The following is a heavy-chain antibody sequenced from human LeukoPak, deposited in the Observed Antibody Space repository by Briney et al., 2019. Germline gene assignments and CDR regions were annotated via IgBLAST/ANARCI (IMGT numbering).Heavy chain of an antibody. CDR3: AKDHPGVVVAATYYY. CDR1: GFTFSSYA. CDR2: ISGSGGST. J-gene: IGHJ4*02. D-gene: IGHD2-15*01. Sequence: PGGSLRLSCAASGFTFSSYAMSWVRQAPGKGLEWVSAISGSGGSTYYADSVKGRFTISRDNSKNTLYLQMNSLRVEDTAVYYCAKDHPGVVVAATYYYWGQGTLVTVSS. V-gene: IGHV3-23*01.